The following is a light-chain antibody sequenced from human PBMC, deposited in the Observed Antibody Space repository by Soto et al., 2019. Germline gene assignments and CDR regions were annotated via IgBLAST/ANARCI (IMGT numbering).Light chain of an antibody. Sequence: DIQMTQSPSSVSASVGDRVTLTCRASQNIANWLVWYQQRPGKAPKLLIYAASNVQRGVPSRFSGSGSGTDFTLTIDSLQPEDFGTYYWQQANSFPITFGQGTLLEI. J-gene: IGKJ5*01. V-gene: IGKV1-12*01. CDR1: QNIANW. CDR2: AAS. CDR3: QQANSFPIT.